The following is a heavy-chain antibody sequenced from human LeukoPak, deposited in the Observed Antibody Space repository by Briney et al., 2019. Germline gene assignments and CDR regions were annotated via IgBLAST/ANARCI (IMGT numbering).Heavy chain of an antibody. D-gene: IGHD6-19*01. CDR1: GGTFSSYA. CDR2: IIPIFGTA. J-gene: IGHJ4*02. Sequence: ASVKVSCKASGGTFSSYAISWVRQAPGQGLEWMGGIIPIFGTANYAQKFQGRVTITADESTSTAYMELSSLRSEDTAGYYCARGLSSGWYYFDYWGQGTLVTVSS. CDR3: ARGLSSGWYYFDY. V-gene: IGHV1-69*13.